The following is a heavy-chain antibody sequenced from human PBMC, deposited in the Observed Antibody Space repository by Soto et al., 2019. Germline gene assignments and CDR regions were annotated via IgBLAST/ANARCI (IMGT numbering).Heavy chain of an antibody. Sequence: SETLSLTCSVSGGSVSNKTYYWIWIRHPPGKRLEWIGYVYYSGTTNYNPSLKSRVTISVDLAKNQFSLRLSSVTTADTALYYCARTTAVPNTLRSRYFFDYWGQGTLVTVSS. D-gene: IGHD4-17*01. CDR1: GGSVSNKTYY. CDR2: VYYSGTT. J-gene: IGHJ4*02. V-gene: IGHV4-61*01. CDR3: ARTTAVPNTLRSRYFFDY.